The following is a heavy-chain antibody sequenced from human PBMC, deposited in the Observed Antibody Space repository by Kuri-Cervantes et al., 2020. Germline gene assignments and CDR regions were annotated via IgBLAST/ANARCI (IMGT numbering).Heavy chain of an antibody. J-gene: IGHJ6*03. CDR2: IYYSGST. Sequence: GSLRLSCTVSGGSISSSTYYWGWIRQPPGKGLEWIGSIYYSGSTYYNPSPKSRVTISVDTSKNQFSLKLSSVTAADTAVYYCARGLPRIGGIRYYYGSGSYYKRPGYMDVWGKGTTVTVSS. D-gene: IGHD3-10*01. CDR3: ARGLPRIGGIRYYYGSGSYYKRPGYMDV. CDR1: GGSISSSTYY. V-gene: IGHV4-39*07.